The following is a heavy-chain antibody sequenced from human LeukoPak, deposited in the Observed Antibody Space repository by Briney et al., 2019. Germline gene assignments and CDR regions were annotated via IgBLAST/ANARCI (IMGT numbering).Heavy chain of an antibody. CDR1: GYTFTGYY. J-gene: IGHJ1*01. D-gene: IGHD3-22*01. Sequence: ASVKVSCTASGYTFTGYYMHWVRQAPGQGLEWVGWINPNSGGTNYAQKFQGRVTMTRDTSISTAYMELSRLRSDDTAVYYCARSFDSSGYLSFQHWGQGTLVTVSS. V-gene: IGHV1-2*02. CDR2: INPNSGGT. CDR3: ARSFDSSGYLSFQH.